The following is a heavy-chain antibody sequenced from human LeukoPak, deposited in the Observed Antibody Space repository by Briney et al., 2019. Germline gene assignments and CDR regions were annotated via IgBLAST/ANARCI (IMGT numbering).Heavy chain of an antibody. Sequence: ASVKVSCRASGYTFTSYDINWVRQATGQGLEWMGWINPNSGGTNYAQKFQGRVTMTRDTSISTAYMELSRLRSDDTAVYYCATGYYDILTGYYNSWGQGTLVTVSS. CDR2: INPNSGGT. V-gene: IGHV1-2*02. D-gene: IGHD3-9*01. J-gene: IGHJ5*02. CDR3: ATGYYDILTGYYNS. CDR1: GYTFTSYD.